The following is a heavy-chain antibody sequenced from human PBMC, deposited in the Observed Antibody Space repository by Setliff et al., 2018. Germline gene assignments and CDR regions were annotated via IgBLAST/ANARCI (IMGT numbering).Heavy chain of an antibody. D-gene: IGHD5-12*01. J-gene: IGHJ5*02. CDR1: GFSLGDYA. V-gene: IGHV3-49*04. Sequence: LRLSCTGSGFSLGDYAMYWVRQTPGKGLEWVGFIRTKTYGGTAEYAASVKGRFILSRDDARNIAYLQMNSLTTEDTAVYYCTRDPGGYDFDPWGQGTLVTVSS. CDR3: TRDPGGYDFDP. CDR2: IRTKTYGGTA.